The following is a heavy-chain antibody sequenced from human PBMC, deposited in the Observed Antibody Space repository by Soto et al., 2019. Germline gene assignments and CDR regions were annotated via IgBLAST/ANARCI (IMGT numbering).Heavy chain of an antibody. CDR2: ISGSGGST. CDR1: GFTISGYW. J-gene: IGHJ4*02. D-gene: IGHD5-18*01. Sequence: PGGSLRLSCAASGFTISGYWMSWVRQAPGKGLEWVSAISGSGGSTYYADSVKGRFTISRDNSKNTLYLQMNSLRAEDTAVYYCAKTRGYSYGYIDYWGQGTLVTVSS. CDR3: AKTRGYSYGYIDY. V-gene: IGHV3-23*01.